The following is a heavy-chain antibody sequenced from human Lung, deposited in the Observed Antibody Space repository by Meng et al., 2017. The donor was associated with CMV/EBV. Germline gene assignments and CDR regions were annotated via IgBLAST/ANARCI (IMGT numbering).Heavy chain of an antibody. J-gene: IGHJ6*02. Sequence: SCAASGFSFSTYAMHWVRQAPGKGLEWVALISNDGSNKYHADSVRGRFTISRDNSKNTLYLQMNSLRAEDTAVYFCAVRSSGYSSAYYFYGMDVWXQGPTVTVSS. CDR2: ISNDGSNK. D-gene: IGHD3-22*01. V-gene: IGHV3-30*04. CDR1: GFSFSTYA. CDR3: AVRSSGYSSAYYFYGMDV.